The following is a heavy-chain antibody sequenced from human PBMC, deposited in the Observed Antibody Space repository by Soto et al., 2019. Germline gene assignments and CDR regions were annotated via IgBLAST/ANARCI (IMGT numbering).Heavy chain of an antibody. CDR2: IYHSGST. J-gene: IGHJ6*02. Sequence: SETLFLTCAVSGGSISSSNWWSWVRQPPGKGLEWIGEIYHSGSTNYNPSLKSRVTISVDKSKNQFSLKLSSVTAADTAVYYCARDMSQQLVPKDYYYYYGMDVWGQGTTVTVSS. CDR1: GGSISSSNW. CDR3: ARDMSQQLVPKDYYYYYGMDV. D-gene: IGHD6-13*01. V-gene: IGHV4-4*02.